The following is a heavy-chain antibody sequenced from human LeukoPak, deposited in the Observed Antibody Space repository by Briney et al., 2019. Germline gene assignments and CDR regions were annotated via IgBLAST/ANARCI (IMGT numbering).Heavy chain of an antibody. CDR2: IKQDGSEK. V-gene: IGHV3-7*01. Sequence: GGSLRLSCAASGFTFSAYEMNWVRQAPGKGLEWVANIKQDGSEKYYVDSVKGRFTISRDNAKNSLYLQMNSLRVEDTAVYYCARDPHFISYYYDSSGLDWYFDLWGRGTLVTVSS. CDR3: ARDPHFISYYYDSSGLDWYFDL. D-gene: IGHD3-22*01. CDR1: GFTFSAYE. J-gene: IGHJ2*01.